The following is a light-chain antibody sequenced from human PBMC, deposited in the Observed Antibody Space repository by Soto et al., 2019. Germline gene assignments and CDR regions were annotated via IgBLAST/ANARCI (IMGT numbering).Light chain of an antibody. V-gene: IGKV3-20*01. CDR3: QQYNNWPPV. Sequence: DIVLTQSPGTLSLSPGERASLSCRASQSVSSGHLAWYQQKPGQAPRLLIYGASSRATGIPDRFSGSGSGTDFTLTISSLQSEDFAVYYCQQYNNWPPVFGQGTKVDIK. J-gene: IGKJ1*01. CDR2: GAS. CDR1: QSVSSGH.